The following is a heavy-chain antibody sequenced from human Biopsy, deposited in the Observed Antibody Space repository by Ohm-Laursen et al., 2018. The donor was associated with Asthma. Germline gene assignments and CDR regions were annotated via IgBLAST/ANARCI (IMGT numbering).Heavy chain of an antibody. CDR1: GFSFSNFA. CDR3: VRDGTDDALDI. V-gene: IGHV3-30*01. D-gene: IGHD1-1*01. Sequence: SLRLSCSATGFSFSNFAIHWVRQAPGKGLEWVGVISKDASTQDYADSVKGRFTMARDNSKDTLDLQMNSLREEDTAVYYCVRDGTDDALDIWGQGTVVSVSS. CDR2: ISKDASTQ. J-gene: IGHJ3*02.